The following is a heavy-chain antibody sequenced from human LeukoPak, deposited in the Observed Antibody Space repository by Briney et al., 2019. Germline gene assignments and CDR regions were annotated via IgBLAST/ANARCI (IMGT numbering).Heavy chain of an antibody. D-gene: IGHD6-13*01. CDR1: RFTFSSYG. J-gene: IGHJ4*02. V-gene: IGHV3-30*18. CDR2: ISYDGSNK. Sequence: GGSLRLSCAASRFTFSSYGMHWVRQAPGKGLEWVAVISYDGSNKYYADSVKGRFTISRDNSKNTLYLQMNSLRAEDTAVYYCAKDQDSSRWYALDYWGQGTLVTVSS. CDR3: AKDQDSSRWYALDY.